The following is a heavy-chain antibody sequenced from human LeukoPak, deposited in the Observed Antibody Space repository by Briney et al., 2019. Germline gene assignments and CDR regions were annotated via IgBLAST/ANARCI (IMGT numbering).Heavy chain of an antibody. CDR1: GFTFSSYA. Sequence: GGSLRLSCASSGFTFSSYAMSWVRQAPGKGLEWVSAIGGRGGSTYDAHSVKGRFTISRDNSKNTLYLQMNSLRAEDTAVYYCAKAQGRVQLERRGLLLDLWGRGTLVTVSS. CDR3: AKAQGRVQLERRGLLLDL. D-gene: IGHD1-1*01. V-gene: IGHV3-23*01. CDR2: IGGRGGST. J-gene: IGHJ2*01.